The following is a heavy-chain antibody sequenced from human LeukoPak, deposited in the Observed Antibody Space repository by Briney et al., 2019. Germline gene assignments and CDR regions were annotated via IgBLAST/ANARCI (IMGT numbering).Heavy chain of an antibody. D-gene: IGHD3-10*01. CDR2: IYPDDSDT. V-gene: IGHV5-51*03. J-gene: IGHJ4*02. CDR1: GYTFTKFW. Sequence: PGESLKISCETPGYTFTKFWVGWVRQTPGKGLEWLGMIYPDDSDTRYSPSFQGQVTMSVDKSISIVYLHWSSLKASDTAIYYCVRGKGSGTYYGFDYWGQGTVVSVVS. CDR3: VRGKGSGTYYGFDY.